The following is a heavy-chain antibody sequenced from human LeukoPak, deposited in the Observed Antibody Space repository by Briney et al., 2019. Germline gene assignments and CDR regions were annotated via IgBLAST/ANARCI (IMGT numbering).Heavy chain of an antibody. Sequence: GGSLRLSCAASGFTFSNYWMGWVRQAPGKGLEWVALIWYDGSNKYYTDSVKGRLTISRDNSKNTLYLQMNSLRAEDTAIYYCAREGPRGNSQFDYWGQGTLVTVSS. CDR2: IWYDGSNK. CDR1: GFTFSNYW. V-gene: IGHV3-33*08. CDR3: AREGPRGNSQFDY. D-gene: IGHD2/OR15-2a*01. J-gene: IGHJ4*02.